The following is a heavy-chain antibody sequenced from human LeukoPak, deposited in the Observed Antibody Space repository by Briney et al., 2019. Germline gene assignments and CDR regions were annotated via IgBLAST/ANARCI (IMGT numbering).Heavy chain of an antibody. Sequence: PGGSLRLSCAASGFTFSSYGMHWVRQAPGKGLEWVAFIRYDGSNKYYADSVKGRFTVSRDNSKNTLYLQMNSLRAEDTAVYYCAKSATVVTPVYFDYWGQGTLVTVSS. CDR3: AKSATVVTPVYFDY. D-gene: IGHD4-23*01. V-gene: IGHV3-30*02. J-gene: IGHJ4*02. CDR1: GFTFSSYG. CDR2: IRYDGSNK.